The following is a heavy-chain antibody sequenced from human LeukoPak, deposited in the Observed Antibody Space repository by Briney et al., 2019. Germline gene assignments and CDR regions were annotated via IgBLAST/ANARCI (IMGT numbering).Heavy chain of an antibody. CDR1: GFTFSTYA. J-gene: IGHJ4*02. D-gene: IGHD5-18*01. V-gene: IGHV3-23*01. Sequence: GGSLRLSCAASGFTFSTYAMSWVRQAPGKGLEWVSAISGGGGSTYYADSVKGRFTISRDNSKDTLFLQMNSLRAEDTAVYYCAKGDTAMDTRGQGALVTVSS. CDR2: ISGGGGST. CDR3: AKGDTAMDT.